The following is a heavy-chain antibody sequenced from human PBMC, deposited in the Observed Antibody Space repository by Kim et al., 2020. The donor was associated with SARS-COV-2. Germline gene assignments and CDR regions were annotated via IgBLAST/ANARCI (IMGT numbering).Heavy chain of an antibody. CDR1: GYTFTSYG. CDR3: ARDRVGIPAAISEYYYYGMDV. V-gene: IGHV1-18*01. J-gene: IGHJ6*02. D-gene: IGHD2-2*02. CDR2: ISAYNGNT. Sequence: ASVKVSCKASGYTFTSYGISWVRQAPGQGLEWMGWISAYNGNTNYAQKLQGRVTMTTDTSTSTAYMELRSLRSDDTAVYYCARDRVGIPAAISEYYYYGMDVWGQGTTVTVSS.